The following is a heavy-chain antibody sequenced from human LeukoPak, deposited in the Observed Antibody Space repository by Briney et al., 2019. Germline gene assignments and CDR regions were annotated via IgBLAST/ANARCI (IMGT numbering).Heavy chain of an antibody. CDR3: ARDWSPPRKYYYGSGSYYSTRTPDAFDI. Sequence: NPGGSLRLSCAVSGFTFSGYAMSWVRQAPGKGLEWVSSISGSSASIYYADSVKGRFTISRDNAKNSLYLQMNSLGAEDTAVYYCARDWSPPRKYYYGSGSYYSTRTPDAFDIWGQGTMVTVSS. CDR1: GFTFSGYA. D-gene: IGHD3-10*01. V-gene: IGHV3-21*01. CDR2: ISGSSASI. J-gene: IGHJ3*02.